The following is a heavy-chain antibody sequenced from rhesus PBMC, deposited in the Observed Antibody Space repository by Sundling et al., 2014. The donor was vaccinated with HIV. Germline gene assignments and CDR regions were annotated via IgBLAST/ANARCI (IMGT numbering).Heavy chain of an antibody. D-gene: IGHD4-11*01. CDR3: ASEITTNDAFDF. V-gene: IGHV4-127*01. Sequence: QVQLQESGPGLVKPSETLSLTCAVSGYSISSAYYWNWIRQSPGKGLEWIGSLSPSGGTNYLTPSLKSRVTLSLDTSTNRFSLKLTSVTAADTAVYYCASEITTNDAFDFWGQGLRVTVSS. CDR2: LSPSGGTN. CDR1: GYSISSAYY. J-gene: IGHJ3*01.